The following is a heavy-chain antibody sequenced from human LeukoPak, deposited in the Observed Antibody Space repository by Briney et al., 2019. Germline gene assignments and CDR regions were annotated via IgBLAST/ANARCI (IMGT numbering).Heavy chain of an antibody. V-gene: IGHV3-23*01. D-gene: IGHD3-10*01. J-gene: IGHJ6*03. Sequence: GGSLRLSCAASGFTFSSYAMSWVRQAPGKGLEWVSAISGSGGSTYYADSVKGRFTISRDNSKNTLYLQMNSLRADDTAVYYCTRYYYGSGTPHYYYYMDVWGKGTTVTVSS. CDR2: ISGSGGST. CDR1: GFTFSSYA. CDR3: TRYYYGSGTPHYYYYMDV.